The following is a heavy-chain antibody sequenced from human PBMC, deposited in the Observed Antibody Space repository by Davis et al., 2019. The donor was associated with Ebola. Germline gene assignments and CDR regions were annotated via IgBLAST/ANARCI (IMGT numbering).Heavy chain of an antibody. Sequence: PGGSLRLSCAASRFPFSNFWMHWVRQAPGKGLVWVSRIKPDGSETNYAESVQGRFTISRDNARNTLYLQMNGLKTEDTAVYYCTTDPGLESTDYWGQGILVTVSS. CDR1: RFPFSNFW. CDR3: TTDPGLESTDY. D-gene: IGHD1-1*01. CDR2: IKPDGSET. V-gene: IGHV3-74*01. J-gene: IGHJ4*02.